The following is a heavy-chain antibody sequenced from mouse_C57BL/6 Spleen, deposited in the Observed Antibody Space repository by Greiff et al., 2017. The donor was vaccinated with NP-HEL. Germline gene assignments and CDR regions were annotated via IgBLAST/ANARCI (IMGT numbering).Heavy chain of an antibody. CDR1: GYTFTVYN. V-gene: IGHV1-22*01. D-gene: IGHD1-1*02. CDR3: ASGTGAWFAY. J-gene: IGHJ3*01. Sequence: EVQLQQSGPELVKPGASVKMSCKASGYTFTVYNMHWVKQSHGKSLEWIGYINPNNGGTSYNQKFKGKATLTVNKSSSTAYMELRSLTSEDSAVYYCASGTGAWFAYWGQGTLVTVSA. CDR2: INPNNGGT.